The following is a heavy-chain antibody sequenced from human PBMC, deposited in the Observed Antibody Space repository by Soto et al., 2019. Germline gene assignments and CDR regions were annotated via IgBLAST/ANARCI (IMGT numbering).Heavy chain of an antibody. D-gene: IGHD4-17*01. J-gene: IGHJ3*02. CDR2: MNPNSGNT. CDR3: AVLREDYGDLDAFDI. Sequence: QVQLVQSGAEVKKPGASVKVSCKASGYTFTSYDINWVRQATGQGLEWMGWMNPNSGNTGYAQKFQGRVTMTRNTSIRTAYMELSSLRSEDTAVYYCAVLREDYGDLDAFDIWGQGTMVTVSS. V-gene: IGHV1-8*01. CDR1: GYTFTSYD.